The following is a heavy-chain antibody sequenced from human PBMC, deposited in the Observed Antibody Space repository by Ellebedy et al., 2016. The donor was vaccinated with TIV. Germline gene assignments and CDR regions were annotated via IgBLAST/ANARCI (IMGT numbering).Heavy chain of an antibody. Sequence: GESLKISCAASGFTFSSYGMHWARQAPGKGLEWVAVIWYDGSNKYYADSVKGRFTISRDNSKNTLYLQMNSLRAEDTAVYYCARDLCDSSGYYYEDPGAQSGPCNYYYYYGMDVWGQGTTVTVSS. CDR2: IWYDGSNK. V-gene: IGHV3-33*01. CDR1: GFTFSSYG. CDR3: ARDLCDSSGYYYEDPGAQSGPCNYYYYYGMDV. D-gene: IGHD3-22*01. J-gene: IGHJ6*02.